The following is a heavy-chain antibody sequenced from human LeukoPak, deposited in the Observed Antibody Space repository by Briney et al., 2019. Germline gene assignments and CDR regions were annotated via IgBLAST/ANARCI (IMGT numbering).Heavy chain of an antibody. CDR1: GGTFNTYS. J-gene: IGHJ1*01. V-gene: IGHV1-69*06. CDR3: ARDRAGYCSGGSCYLTDSAEYFQH. Sequence: VASVKVSCKASGGTFNTYSISWVRQAPGQGLEWMGGIIPIFGTSNYAQKFQGRVTITADNSPSTAYMELSSLRSEDTAMYYCARDRAGYCSGGSCYLTDSAEYFQHWGEGTLVTVSS. D-gene: IGHD2-15*01. CDR2: IIPIFGTS.